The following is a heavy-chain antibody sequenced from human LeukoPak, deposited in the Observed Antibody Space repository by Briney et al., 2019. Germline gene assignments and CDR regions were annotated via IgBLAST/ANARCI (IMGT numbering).Heavy chain of an antibody. CDR3: ARSGGKSSYYDFWSGSQYYFDY. Sequence: GGSLRLSCAASGFTFDDYGMSWVRQAPGKGLEWVSGINWNGGSTGYADSVKARFTISRDNAKNSLYLQMNSLRAEDTALYYCARSGGKSSYYDFWSGSQYYFDYWGQGTLVTVSS. CDR2: INWNGGST. J-gene: IGHJ4*02. D-gene: IGHD3-3*01. CDR1: GFTFDDYG. V-gene: IGHV3-20*04.